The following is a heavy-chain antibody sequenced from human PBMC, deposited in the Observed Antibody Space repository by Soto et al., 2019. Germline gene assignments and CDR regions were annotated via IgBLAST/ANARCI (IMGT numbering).Heavy chain of an antibody. J-gene: IGHJ6*02. Sequence: GGSLRLYCAASGFTFSGSAMHWVRQASGKGLEWVGRIRSKANSYATAYAASVKGRFTISRDDSKNTAYLQMNSLKTEDTAVYYCTKRGDSSSWYLNYYYGMDVWGQGTTVPVSS. CDR3: TKRGDSSSWYLNYYYGMDV. D-gene: IGHD6-13*01. CDR1: GFTFSGSA. V-gene: IGHV3-73*01. CDR2: IRSKANSYAT.